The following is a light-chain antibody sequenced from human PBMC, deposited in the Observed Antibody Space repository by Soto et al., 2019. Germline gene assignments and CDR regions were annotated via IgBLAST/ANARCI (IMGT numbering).Light chain of an antibody. CDR2: DVS. Sequence: QSALTQPRSVSGSPGQSVTSSCTGTSSDVGGYNYVSWYQQHPGKAPKLMIYDVSKRPSGVPDRFSGSKSGNTASLTISGLQAEDEADYYCCSYAGSYTLVFGGGTKRTVL. CDR1: SSDVGGYNY. J-gene: IGLJ2*01. CDR3: CSYAGSYTLV. V-gene: IGLV2-11*01.